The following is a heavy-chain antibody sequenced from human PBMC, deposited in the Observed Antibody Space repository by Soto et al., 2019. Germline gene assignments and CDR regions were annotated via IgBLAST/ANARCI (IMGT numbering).Heavy chain of an antibody. D-gene: IGHD6-13*01. CDR2: FDPEDGET. CDR3: ATENIAAAGTRFWFDP. CDR1: GYTLTDFY. J-gene: IGHJ5*02. Sequence: ASIEVSCKVSGYTLTDFYMHWVRPATGKGPEWLGGFDPEDGETSYAQKCQGRVTMTEYTSTDTAYMELGSLRSEDTAVYYCATENIAAAGTRFWFDPWGQGTLVTVS. V-gene: IGHV1-24*01.